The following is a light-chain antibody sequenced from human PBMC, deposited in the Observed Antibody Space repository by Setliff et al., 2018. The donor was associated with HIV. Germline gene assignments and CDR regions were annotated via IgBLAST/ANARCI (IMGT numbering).Light chain of an antibody. CDR3: SSFTISTTWV. J-gene: IGLJ3*02. Sequence: QSVLAQPASVSGSPGQSITISCSGTSSDIAAYNLVSWYQQHPGKAPKLMISDVSSRPSGVSNRFSGSKSGSTASLTISGLQPEDEADYYCSSFTISTTWVFGGGTK. V-gene: IGLV2-14*03. CDR1: SSDIAAYNL. CDR2: DVS.